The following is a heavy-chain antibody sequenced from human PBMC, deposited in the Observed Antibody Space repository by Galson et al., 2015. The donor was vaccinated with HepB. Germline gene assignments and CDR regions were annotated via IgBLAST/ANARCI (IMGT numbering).Heavy chain of an antibody. D-gene: IGHD2-15*01. V-gene: IGHV3-7*01. CDR3: ARASSGPYCQNFNS. J-gene: IGHJ4*02. Sequence: SLRLSCAASGFTFTNYWMGWVRQAPGMGLEWVASIKQDGSKKNYVDSVEGRSTISRDNAKNSLYLQINSLRTEDTAVYYCARASSGPYCQNFNSWGQGTLVTVSS. CDR2: IKQDGSKK. CDR1: GFTFTNYW.